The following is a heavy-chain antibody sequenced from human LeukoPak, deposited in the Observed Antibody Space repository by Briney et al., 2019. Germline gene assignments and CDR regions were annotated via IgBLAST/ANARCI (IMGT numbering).Heavy chain of an antibody. V-gene: IGHV1-69*01. J-gene: IGHJ3*02. D-gene: IGHD3-3*01. Sequence: GSSVKVSCKASGGTFSSYAISWVRQAPGQGLEWMGGIIPIFGTANYAQKFQGRVTITADESTSTAYMELSSLRSEDTAVYYCAREGIRFLEWTHDAFDIWGQGTMVTVSS. CDR3: AREGIRFLEWTHDAFDI. CDR1: GGTFSSYA. CDR2: IIPIFGTA.